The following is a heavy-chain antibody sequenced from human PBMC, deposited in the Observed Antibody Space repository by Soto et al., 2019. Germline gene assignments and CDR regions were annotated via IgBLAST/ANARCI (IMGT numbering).Heavy chain of an antibody. J-gene: IGHJ4*02. CDR3: AKHTVANYFDY. D-gene: IGHD4-17*01. Sequence: EVQLLASGGALVQPGGSLRLSCAASGFAFNNYAISWVRQAPGKGLEWVSAISNVGGATYYADSVRGRFTISRDDSKNTLYLEMNGLRVEETAVYYCAKHTVANYFDYWGQGTLVTVSS. CDR1: GFAFNNYA. CDR2: ISNVGGAT. V-gene: IGHV3-23*01.